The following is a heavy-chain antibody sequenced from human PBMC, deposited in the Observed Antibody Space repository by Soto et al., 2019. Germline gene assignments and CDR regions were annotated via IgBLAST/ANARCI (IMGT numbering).Heavy chain of an antibody. Sequence: QVHLLQSGAEVQKPGASVKVSCKTSGYTFNDFGITWVRQAPGLGLEWLGWIYPKAGKMNFAPKFXXRVIMTTATSTSTAFVELTIMTLDDSAIDICARDIAFDIDYWGQGTLVTVS. CDR1: GYTFNDFG. D-gene: IGHD2-15*01. V-gene: IGHV1-18*01. J-gene: IGHJ4*02. CDR3: ARDIAFDIDY. CDR2: IYPKAGKM.